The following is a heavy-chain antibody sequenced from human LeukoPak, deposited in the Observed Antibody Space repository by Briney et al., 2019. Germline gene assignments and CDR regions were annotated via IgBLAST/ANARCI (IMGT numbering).Heavy chain of an antibody. V-gene: IGHV4-34*01. D-gene: IGHD6-13*01. Sequence: PSETLSLTCAVYGGSFSGYHWSWIRQPPGKGLEWIGEINHSGSTNYNPSLKSRVTISVDTSKNQFSLKLSSVTAADTAVYYCARDEAAAARKVSHRDWFDPWGQGTLVTVSS. J-gene: IGHJ5*02. CDR1: GGSFSGYH. CDR2: INHSGST. CDR3: ARDEAAAARKVSHRDWFDP.